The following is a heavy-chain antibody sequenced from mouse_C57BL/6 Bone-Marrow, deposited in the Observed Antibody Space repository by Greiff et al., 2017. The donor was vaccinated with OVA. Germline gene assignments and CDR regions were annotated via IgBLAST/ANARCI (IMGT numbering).Heavy chain of an antibody. V-gene: IGHV1-81*01. D-gene: IGHD1-1*01. CDR2: IYPRSGNT. CDR3: ERPYYYGGYWYFNV. Sequence: VQLQESGAELARPGASVKLSCKASGYTFTSYGISWVKQRTGQGLEWIGEIYPRSGNTYYNEKFKGKATLTADKSSSTAYMELRSLTSEDSAVYCCERPYYYGGYWYFNVWGTGTTVTVSS. CDR1: GYTFTSYG. J-gene: IGHJ1*03.